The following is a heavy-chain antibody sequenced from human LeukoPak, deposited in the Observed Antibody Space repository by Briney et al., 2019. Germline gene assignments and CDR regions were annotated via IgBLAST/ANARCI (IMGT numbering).Heavy chain of an antibody. CDR1: GGSISSSSYY. V-gene: IGHV4-39*01. CDR2: IYYSGST. CDR3: ARSTFSYYYDSSGYYHGPFDY. Sequence: PSETLSLTCTVSGGSISSSSYYWGWIRQPPGKGLEWIGSIYYSGSTYYNPSLKSRVTISVDTSKNQFSLKLSSVTAADTVVYYCARSTFSYYYDSSGYYHGPFDYWGQGTLVTVSS. J-gene: IGHJ4*02. D-gene: IGHD3-22*01.